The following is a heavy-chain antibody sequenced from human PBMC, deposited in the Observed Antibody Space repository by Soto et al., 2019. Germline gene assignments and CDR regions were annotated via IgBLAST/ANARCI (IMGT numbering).Heavy chain of an antibody. Sequence: GESLKISCVASGFTFSRHGLSWVRQAPGEGLERVSTINPSGDSTFYADSVKGRFTTSRDNSKNTVYLQVNSLSVGDTAVYLCAKVDVSTAGSFDYWGQGALVTVSS. J-gene: IGHJ4*02. CDR2: INPSGDST. CDR3: AKVDVSTAGSFDY. CDR1: GFTFSRHG. V-gene: IGHV3-23*01. D-gene: IGHD6-13*01.